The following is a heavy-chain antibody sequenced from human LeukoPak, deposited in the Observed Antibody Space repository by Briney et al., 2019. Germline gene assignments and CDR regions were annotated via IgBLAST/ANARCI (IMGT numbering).Heavy chain of an antibody. V-gene: IGHV3-7*03. CDR2: IKQDGSEK. Sequence: GGSLRLSCAASGFTFSSYWMSWVRQAPGKGLEWVANIKQDGSEKYYVDSVKGRFTISRDNAKSSLYLQMNSLRAEDTAVYYCARDRWCSSTSCYASPYYFDYWGQGTLVTVSS. J-gene: IGHJ4*02. CDR3: ARDRWCSSTSCYASPYYFDY. CDR1: GFTFSSYW. D-gene: IGHD2-2*01.